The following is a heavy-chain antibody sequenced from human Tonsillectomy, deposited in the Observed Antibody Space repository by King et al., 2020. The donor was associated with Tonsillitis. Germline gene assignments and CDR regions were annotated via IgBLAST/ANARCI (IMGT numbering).Heavy chain of an antibody. V-gene: IGHV3-66*01. Sequence: EVQLVESGGGLVQPGGSLRLSCAASGFTVSSNYMSWVRQAPGKGLEWVSGRYRCDNTYYADSVKGRFTISRDNSKNTLSLQMNSLRAEDTAVYFCARGIQDYDDSVYFDYWGQGTLVTVSS. CDR3: ARGIQDYDDSVYFDY. D-gene: IGHD4-17*01. CDR2: RYRCDNT. J-gene: IGHJ4*02. CDR1: GFTVSSNY.